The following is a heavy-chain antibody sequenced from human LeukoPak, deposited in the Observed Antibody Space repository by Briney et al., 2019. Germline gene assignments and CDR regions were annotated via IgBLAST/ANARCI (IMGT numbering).Heavy chain of an antibody. J-gene: IGHJ5*02. V-gene: IGHV3-74*01. CDR2: INTDGNST. D-gene: IGHD6-13*01. CDR3: ARESGIAAALDL. CDR1: GFTFSSYW. Sequence: PGGSLRLSRAASGFTFSSYWMHWVRQAPGKGLVWVSRINTDGNSTSYADSVKGRFTISRDNAKNVKGRFAISRDNAKNTLYLQMNSLRAEDTAVYYCARESGIAAALDLWGQGTLVTVSS.